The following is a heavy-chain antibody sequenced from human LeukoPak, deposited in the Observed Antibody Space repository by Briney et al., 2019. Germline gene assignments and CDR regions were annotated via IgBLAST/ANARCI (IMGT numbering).Heavy chain of an antibody. CDR3: ARGQAEYSCGEKAFDY. D-gene: IGHD5-18*01. V-gene: IGHV4-59*01. J-gene: IGHJ4*02. CDR2: IYYSGST. Sequence: PSETLSLTCAVYGGSFSGYYWSWIRQPPGKGLEWIGYIYYSGSTNYNPSLKSRVTISVDTSKNQFSLKLSSVTAADTAVYYCARGQAEYSCGEKAFDYWGQGTLVTVSS. CDR1: GGSFSGYY.